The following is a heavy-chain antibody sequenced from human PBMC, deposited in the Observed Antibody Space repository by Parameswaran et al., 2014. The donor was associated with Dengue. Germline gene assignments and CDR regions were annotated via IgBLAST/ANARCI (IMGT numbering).Heavy chain of an antibody. V-gene: IGHV5-51*01. D-gene: IGHD3-10*01. CDR3: ARGSMVRAPYSAFDI. CDR2: IYPADSDT. Sequence: VRQMPGKGLEWMGIIYPADSDTRYSPSFQVQVTISADKSISTTYLQWSSLKASDTAMYYCARGSMVRAPYSAFDIWGQGTMVTVSS. J-gene: IGHJ3*02.